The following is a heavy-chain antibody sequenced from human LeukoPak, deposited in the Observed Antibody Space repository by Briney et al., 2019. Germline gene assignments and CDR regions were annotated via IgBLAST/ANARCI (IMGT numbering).Heavy chain of an antibody. J-gene: IGHJ4*02. CDR2: IYYSGST. CDR3: ARDPPTLGYFDWSVDY. D-gene: IGHD3-9*01. V-gene: IGHV4-59*12. Sequence: SETLSLTCTVSGGSISSYYWSWIRQPPGKGLEWIGYIYYSGSTNYNPSLKSRVTMSVDTSKNQFSLKLSSVTAADTAVYYCARDPPTLGYFDWSVDYWGQGTLVTVSS. CDR1: GGSISSYY.